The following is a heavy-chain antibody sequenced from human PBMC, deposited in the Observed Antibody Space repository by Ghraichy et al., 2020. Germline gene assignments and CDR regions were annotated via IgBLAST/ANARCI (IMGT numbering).Heavy chain of an antibody. V-gene: IGHV1-18*01. D-gene: IGHD3-16*02. CDR1: GYTFTSYG. Sequence: ASVKVSCKASGYTFTSYGISWVRQAPGQGLEWMGWISAYNGNTNYAQKLQGRVTMTTDTSTSTAYMELRSLRSDDTAVYYCARGNVWGSYRYWVPPVPYYFDYWGQGTLVTVSS. CDR2: ISAYNGNT. CDR3: ARGNVWGSYRYWVPPVPYYFDY. J-gene: IGHJ4*02.